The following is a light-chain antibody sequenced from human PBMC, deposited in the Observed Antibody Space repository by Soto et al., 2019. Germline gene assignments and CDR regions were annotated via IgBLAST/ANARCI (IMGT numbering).Light chain of an antibody. CDR3: QEYCSSPWT. CDR2: WAS. CDR1: QRVLYSSSNKNY. V-gene: IGKV4-1*01. J-gene: IGKJ1*01. Sequence: DIVMTQSPDSLAVSLGEGATINCKSSQRVLYSSSNKNYLAWYQQKPGQPPKLLIYWASTRESGVPDRFSGSRSGTDFSLTISSLQAEDVAVYYGQEYCSSPWTFGQGTKVEIK.